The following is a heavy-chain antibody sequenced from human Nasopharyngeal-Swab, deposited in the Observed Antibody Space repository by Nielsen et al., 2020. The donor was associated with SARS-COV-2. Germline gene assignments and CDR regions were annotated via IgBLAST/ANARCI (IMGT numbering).Heavy chain of an antibody. CDR2: INHSGST. Sequence: SETLSLTCAVYGGSFSGYYWSWIRQPPGKGLEWIEEINHSGSTNYNPSLKSRVTISVGTSKNQFSLKLSSVTAADTAVYYCVRGGSTTHDAFDIWGQGTMVTVSS. V-gene: IGHV4-34*01. D-gene: IGHD4-11*01. CDR3: VRGGSTTHDAFDI. CDR1: GGSFSGYY. J-gene: IGHJ3*02.